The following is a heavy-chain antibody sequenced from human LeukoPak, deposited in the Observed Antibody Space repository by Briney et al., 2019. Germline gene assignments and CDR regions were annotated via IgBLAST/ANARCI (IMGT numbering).Heavy chain of an antibody. J-gene: IGHJ6*03. CDR3: AREGPWQQLPIYYYYYYMDV. D-gene: IGHD6-13*01. V-gene: IGHV3-7*01. CDR2: IKQDGSEK. Sequence: PGGSLRLSCAASGFTFSSCWMSWVRQAPGKGLEWVANIKQDGSEKYYVDSVKGRFTISRDNAKNSLYLQMNSLRAEDTAVYYCAREGPWQQLPIYYYYYYMDVWGKGTTVTVSS. CDR1: GFTFSSCW.